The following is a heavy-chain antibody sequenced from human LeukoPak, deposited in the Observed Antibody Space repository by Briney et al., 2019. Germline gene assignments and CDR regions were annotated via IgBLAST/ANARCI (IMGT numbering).Heavy chain of an antibody. Sequence: SETLSLTCTVSGGSISSYYWSWIRQPPGKGLEWIGYIYYSGSTNYNPSLKSRVTISVDTSKNQFSLRLSSMTAADTAVYYCARVTGYMIEDYFDYWSQGNLVTVSS. J-gene: IGHJ4*02. CDR3: ARVTGYMIEDYFDY. CDR2: IYYSGST. V-gene: IGHV4-59*01. D-gene: IGHD3-22*01. CDR1: GGSISSYY.